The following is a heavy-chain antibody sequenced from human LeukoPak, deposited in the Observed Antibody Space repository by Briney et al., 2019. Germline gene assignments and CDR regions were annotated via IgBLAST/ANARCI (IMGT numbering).Heavy chain of an antibody. D-gene: IGHD6-19*01. Sequence: GGCLRLSCAAAGFTFSSYWMRWVRQAPGKGLEWVANIKQDGSEKYHVDSVKGRFTISRDNAENSLYLQMNSLRGEDTAVYFCARAGYSSGWDYWGQGTLVTVSS. CDR1: GFTFSSYW. CDR2: IKQDGSEK. V-gene: IGHV3-7*01. J-gene: IGHJ4*02. CDR3: ARAGYSSGWDY.